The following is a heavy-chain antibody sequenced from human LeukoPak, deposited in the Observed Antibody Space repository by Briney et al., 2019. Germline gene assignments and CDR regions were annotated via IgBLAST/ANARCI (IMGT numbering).Heavy chain of an antibody. CDR1: GYTFNTYA. V-gene: IGHV1-3*01. CDR2: INAGNGNT. CDR3: ARGGTFCSTSSCFPYYFDY. J-gene: IGHJ4*02. D-gene: IGHD2-2*01. Sequence: GASVKVSCKASGYTFNTYAIHWVPQAPGQRLEWMGWINAGNGNTKYSQKFQGRFSITRDASASTVYMELSSLTSEDTALYYCARGGTFCSTSSCFPYYFDYWGQGTVVTVPS.